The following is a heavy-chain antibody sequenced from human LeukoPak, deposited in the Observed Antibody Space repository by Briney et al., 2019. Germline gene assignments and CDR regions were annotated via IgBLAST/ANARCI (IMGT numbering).Heavy chain of an antibody. D-gene: IGHD4/OR15-4a*01. Sequence: TGGSLRLSCAASGFTFSDYYMSWIRQAPGKGLEWVSYISLSGSTIHYTDSVKGRFTISRDNARDSLFLQMNSLRAEDTAVYYCAREGSFYGANLAVDYWGQGTLVTVSS. CDR1: GFTFSDYY. J-gene: IGHJ4*02. CDR2: ISLSGSTI. V-gene: IGHV3-11*01. CDR3: AREGSFYGANLAVDY.